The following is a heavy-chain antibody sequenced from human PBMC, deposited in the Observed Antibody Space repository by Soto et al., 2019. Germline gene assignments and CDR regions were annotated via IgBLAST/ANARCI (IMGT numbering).Heavy chain of an antibody. J-gene: IGHJ3*02. Sequence: PGESLKISCQCSGYSFISYWIRWVRQMPGKGLEWMGIIYPGDSDTRYSPSFQGQVTISADKSISTAYLQWSSLKASDTAMYYCARQVTQDAFDIWGKGTVVTVSS. CDR3: ARQVTQDAFDI. CDR2: IYPGDSDT. CDR1: GYSFISYW. V-gene: IGHV5-51*01.